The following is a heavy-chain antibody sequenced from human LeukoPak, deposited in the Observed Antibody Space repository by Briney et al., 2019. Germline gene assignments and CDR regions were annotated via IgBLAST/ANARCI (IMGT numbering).Heavy chain of an antibody. J-gene: IGHJ5*02. Sequence: SVKVSCKASGGTFSSYAISWVGQAPGQGLEWMGGIIPIFGTANYAQKFQGRVTITADESTSTAYMELSSLRSEDAAVYYCARAPSGWYEWFDPWGQGTLVTVSS. CDR1: GGTFSSYA. D-gene: IGHD6-19*01. V-gene: IGHV1-69*13. CDR3: ARAPSGWYEWFDP. CDR2: IIPIFGTA.